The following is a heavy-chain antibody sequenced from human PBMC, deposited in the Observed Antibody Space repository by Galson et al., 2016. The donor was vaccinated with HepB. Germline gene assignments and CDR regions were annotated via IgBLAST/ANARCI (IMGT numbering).Heavy chain of an antibody. D-gene: IGHD3-16*01. CDR1: GFTFEEYA. CDR2: ISWNSGSI. Sequence: SLRLSCAASGFTFEEYAMHWVRQAPGMGLEWVSGISWNSGSIVYAGSVEGRFSISRDNAKNSLYLQMNSLRLEDTALYYCVKDKWGRSTDRDQYGMDVWGQGTTVTVSS. CDR3: VKDKWGRSTDRDQYGMDV. V-gene: IGHV3-9*01. J-gene: IGHJ6*02.